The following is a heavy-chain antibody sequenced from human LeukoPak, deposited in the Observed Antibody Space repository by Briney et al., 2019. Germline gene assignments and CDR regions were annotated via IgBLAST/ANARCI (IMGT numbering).Heavy chain of an antibody. D-gene: IGHD3-22*01. V-gene: IGHV4-39*01. CDR3: ANYYDSSGKYYFDY. J-gene: IGHJ4*02. CDR2: IYSSGST. Sequence: SETLSLTCSVSGGSISSNSYYWGWIRQPPGKGLEWIGSIYSSGSTYYNPSLKSRVTISVDTSKNQFSLRLSSVIAADTAVYYCANYYDSSGKYYFDYWGQGTLVTVSS. CDR1: GGSISSNSYY.